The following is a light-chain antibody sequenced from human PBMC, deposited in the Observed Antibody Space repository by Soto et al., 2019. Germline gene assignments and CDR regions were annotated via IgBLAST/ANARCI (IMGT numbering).Light chain of an antibody. Sequence: QSALTQPPSVSAAPGQKVTISCSGSSSNIGNNYVSWYQQLPGTAPKLLIYDNNKRPSGIPARFSGSKSGTSATLGITGLQTGDEADYHCATWDSSLSAVVFGGGTKVTVL. V-gene: IGLV1-51*01. CDR2: DNN. CDR3: ATWDSSLSAVV. CDR1: SSNIGNNY. J-gene: IGLJ2*01.